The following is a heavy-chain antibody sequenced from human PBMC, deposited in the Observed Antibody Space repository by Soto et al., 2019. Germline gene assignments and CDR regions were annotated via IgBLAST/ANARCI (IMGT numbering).Heavy chain of an antibody. D-gene: IGHD2-2*01. CDR1: GGSFSGYY. CDR3: ARAPSGVVPAPKQLRKSYNGGYGMDV. Sequence: SETLSLTCAVYGGSFSGYYWSWIRQPPGKGLEWIGEINHSGSTNYNPSLKSRVTISVDTSKNQFSLKLSSVTAADTAVYYCARAPSGVVPAPKQLRKSYNGGYGMDVWGQGTTVTVSS. J-gene: IGHJ6*02. V-gene: IGHV4-34*01. CDR2: INHSGST.